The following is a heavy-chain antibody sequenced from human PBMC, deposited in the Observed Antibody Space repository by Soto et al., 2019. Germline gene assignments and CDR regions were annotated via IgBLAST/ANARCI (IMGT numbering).Heavy chain of an antibody. V-gene: IGHV3-33*01. CDR3: ARDPFRVVVVAATPYTYYYGMDV. J-gene: IGHJ6*02. Sequence: QVQLVESGGGVVQPGRSLRLSCAASGFTFSSYGMHWVRQAPGKGLEWVAVIWYDGSNKYYADSVKGRFTISRDNSKNTLYLQMNSLRAEDTAVYYCARDPFRVVVVAATPYTYYYGMDVWGQGTTVTVSS. D-gene: IGHD2-15*01. CDR2: IWYDGSNK. CDR1: GFTFSSYG.